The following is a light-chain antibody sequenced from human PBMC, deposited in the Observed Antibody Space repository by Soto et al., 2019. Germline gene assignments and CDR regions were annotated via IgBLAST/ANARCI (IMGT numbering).Light chain of an antibody. CDR2: GAS. CDR3: QQYNNWGT. J-gene: IGKJ1*01. CDR1: QSVNSN. Sequence: EIVMTQSPATLSVSPGERATLSCRASQSVNSNLAWYQHKPGQAPRLLIYGASTRATGIPARFSGSGSGTEFTLTISSLQSEDSAVYYCQQYNNWGTFGQGTKVEIK. V-gene: IGKV3-15*01.